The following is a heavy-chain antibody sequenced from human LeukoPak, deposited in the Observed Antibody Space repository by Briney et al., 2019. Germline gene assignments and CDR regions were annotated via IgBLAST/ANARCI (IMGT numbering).Heavy chain of an antibody. J-gene: IGHJ4*02. D-gene: IGHD3-16*01. CDR3: AKDKIWGEDYFDY. CDR1: GFNLHLHA. Sequence: PGGSLRLSCAASGFNLHLHAMSWVRQTPGKGLEWVADIRSDSSTTAYADSVKGRFTISRDNSKNTLYLQMNSLRAEDTAVYYCAKDKIWGEDYFDYWGQGTLVTVSS. V-gene: IGHV3-23*01. CDR2: IRSDSSTT.